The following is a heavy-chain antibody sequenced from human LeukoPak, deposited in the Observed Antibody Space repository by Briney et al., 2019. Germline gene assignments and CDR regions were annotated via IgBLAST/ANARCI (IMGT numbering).Heavy chain of an antibody. Sequence: SVKVSCKASGGTFSSYAISWVRQAPGQGLEWMGGIIPIFGTANYAQKFQGRVTITADESTSTAYMALSSLRSEDTDVYYCARWGDTTVTTGRTFDIWGQGTMVTVSS. CDR2: IIPIFGTA. D-gene: IGHD4-17*01. CDR1: GGTFSSYA. J-gene: IGHJ3*02. V-gene: IGHV1-69*13. CDR3: ARWGDTTVTTGRTFDI.